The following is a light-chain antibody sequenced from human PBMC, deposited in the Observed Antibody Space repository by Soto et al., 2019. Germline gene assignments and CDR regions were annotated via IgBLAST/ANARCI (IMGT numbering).Light chain of an antibody. CDR1: SSDVGSYDL. J-gene: IGLJ2*01. V-gene: IGLV2-23*02. CDR3: CSYENSNTLL. CDR2: EVT. Sequence: QSALTQPASVSGSPGQSITISCTGTSSDVGSYDLVSWYQQHPGTAPKLIIYEVTKRPSGVSNRFSGSKSGNTASLTISGLQAEDDSDYYCCSYENSNTLLFGGGTKLTVL.